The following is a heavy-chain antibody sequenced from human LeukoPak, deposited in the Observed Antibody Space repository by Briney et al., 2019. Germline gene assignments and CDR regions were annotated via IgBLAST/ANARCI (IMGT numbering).Heavy chain of an antibody. CDR3: AKWTPFWMATTSLDY. J-gene: IGHJ4*02. CDR2: ISGSGGST. Sequence: GGSLRLSCAASGFTFSSYAMSWVRQAPGKGLEWVSAISGSGGSTYYADSVKGRFTISRDNSKNTLYLQMNSLRGEDTAVYYCAKWTPFWMATTSLDYWGQGTLVTVSS. CDR1: GFTFSSYA. D-gene: IGHD5-24*01. V-gene: IGHV3-23*01.